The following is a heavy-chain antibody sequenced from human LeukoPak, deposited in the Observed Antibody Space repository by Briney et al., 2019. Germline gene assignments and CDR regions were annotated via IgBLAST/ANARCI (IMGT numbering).Heavy chain of an antibody. CDR3: AKDRFRLDLTSFDY. CDR2: ISGTGGST. Sequence: GASLRLSCGASGFTFSSYGMSWVRQAPGKGLEWVSGISGTGGSTYYADSVKGRFTISRDNSKNRLYMQMNSLRAGDTAIYFCAKDRFRLDLTSFDYWGQGTLVTVSS. CDR1: GFTFSSYG. D-gene: IGHD1-1*01. J-gene: IGHJ4*02. V-gene: IGHV3-23*01.